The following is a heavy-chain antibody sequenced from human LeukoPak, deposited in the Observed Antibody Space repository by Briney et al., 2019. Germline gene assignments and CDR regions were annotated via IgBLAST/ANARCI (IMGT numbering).Heavy chain of an antibody. J-gene: IGHJ4*02. CDR3: ARDLDYGGSFDY. CDR1: GGSISSYY. V-gene: IGHV4-59*01. Sequence: SETLSLTCTVSGGSISSYYWSWIRQPPGKGLEWIGYIYYSGSTNYNPSLKSRVTISVDTSKNQFSLKLSSVTAADTAVYYCARDLDYGGSFDYWGQGTLVTVSS. CDR2: IYYSGST. D-gene: IGHD4-23*01.